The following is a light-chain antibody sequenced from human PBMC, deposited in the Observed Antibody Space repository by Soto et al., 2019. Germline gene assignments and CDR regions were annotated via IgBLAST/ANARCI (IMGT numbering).Light chain of an antibody. Sequence: EIVLTQSPGTLSLSPGERATLSCRASQSVSSSYLAWYQQKPGQAPRLLIYGASSRATGIPDMFSGSGSGTYFTLTISRLEPEDFAVYYCQQYGSSPTFGQGTKVEIK. V-gene: IGKV3-20*01. CDR1: QSVSSSY. CDR3: QQYGSSPT. J-gene: IGKJ1*01. CDR2: GAS.